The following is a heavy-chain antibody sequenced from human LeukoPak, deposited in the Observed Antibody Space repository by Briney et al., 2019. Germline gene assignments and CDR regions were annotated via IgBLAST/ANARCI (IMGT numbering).Heavy chain of an antibody. J-gene: IGHJ4*02. D-gene: IGHD4-17*01. Sequence: GGSLRLSRAASGFTFSSYSMNWVRQAPGKGLEWVSSISSSSSYIYYADSVKGRFTISRDNAKNSLYLQMNSLRAEDTAVYYCARALKGFTVTNTPFDYWGQGTLVTVSS. CDR2: ISSSSSYI. V-gene: IGHV3-21*01. CDR1: GFTFSSYS. CDR3: ARALKGFTVTNTPFDY.